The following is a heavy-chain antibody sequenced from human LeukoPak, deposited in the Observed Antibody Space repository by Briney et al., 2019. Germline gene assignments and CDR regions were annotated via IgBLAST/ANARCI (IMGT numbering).Heavy chain of an antibody. J-gene: IGHJ5*02. V-gene: IGHV1-24*01. CDR2: FDPEDGET. CDR3: ATVITMVRGDNFDP. CDR1: GYTLTELS. Sequence: ASVKVSCKVSGYTLTELSMHWVRQAPGKGPEWMGGFDPEDGETIYAQKFQGRVTMTEDTSTDTAYMELSSLRSEDTAVYYCATVITMVRGDNFDPWGQGTLVTVSS. D-gene: IGHD3-10*01.